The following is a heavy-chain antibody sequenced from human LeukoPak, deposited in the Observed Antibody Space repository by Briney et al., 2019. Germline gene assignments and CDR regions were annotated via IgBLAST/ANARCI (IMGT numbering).Heavy chain of an antibody. D-gene: IGHD7-27*01. Sequence: GEPLNISGKGSGYTFTNYWIGGVRQMHGKGLESMGIINPGDSDPRYSPSFQGQVTISSDKSISTAYLHWSSLKASDTAMYYCARRAPWGGGYFDLWGRGTRVTVSS. V-gene: IGHV5-51*01. CDR2: INPGDSDP. J-gene: IGHJ2*01. CDR3: ARRAPWGGGYFDL. CDR1: GYTFTNYW.